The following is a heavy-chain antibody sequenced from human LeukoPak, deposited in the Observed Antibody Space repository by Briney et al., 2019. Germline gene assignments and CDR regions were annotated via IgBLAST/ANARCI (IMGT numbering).Heavy chain of an antibody. CDR3: AKGSWFGELLRFDY. CDR1: GFTFSSYA. Sequence: GGSLRLSCAASGFTFSSYAMHWVRQAPGKGLEWVAVITYDGSNKYYADSVKGRFTISRDNSKNTLYLQMNSLRAEDTAVYYCAKGSWFGELLRFDYWGQGTLVTVSS. D-gene: IGHD3-10*01. CDR2: ITYDGSNK. V-gene: IGHV3-30*04. J-gene: IGHJ4*02.